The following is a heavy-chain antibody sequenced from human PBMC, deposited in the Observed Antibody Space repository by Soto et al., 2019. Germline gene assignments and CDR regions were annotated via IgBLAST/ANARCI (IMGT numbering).Heavy chain of an antibody. CDR2: ISYDGSNK. D-gene: IGHD1-26*01. J-gene: IGHJ6*02. Sequence: GGSLRLSCAASGFTFSSYGMHWVRQAPGKGLEWVAVISYDGSNKYYADSVKGRFTISRDNSKNTLYLQMNSLRAEDTAVYYCAKSLFQGYGAIREPTAIYYYYGMDVWGQGTTVTVSS. CDR1: GFTFSSYG. V-gene: IGHV3-30*18. CDR3: AKSLFQGYGAIREPTAIYYYYGMDV.